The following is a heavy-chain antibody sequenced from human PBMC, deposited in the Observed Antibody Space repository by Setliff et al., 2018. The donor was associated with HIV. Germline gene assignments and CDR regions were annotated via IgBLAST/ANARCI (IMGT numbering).Heavy chain of an antibody. CDR2: INAGNGNR. CDR1: GYTFKSYD. Sequence: GASVKVSCKTSGYTFKSYDINWVRQAPGQRPEWMARINAGNGNREYSPKFQGRVTITRDTSASTAYMELSSLRSEDTAVYYCARAMVRGGVSDYWGQGTLVTVSS. D-gene: IGHD3-10*01. J-gene: IGHJ4*02. CDR3: ARAMVRGGVSDY. V-gene: IGHV1-3*01.